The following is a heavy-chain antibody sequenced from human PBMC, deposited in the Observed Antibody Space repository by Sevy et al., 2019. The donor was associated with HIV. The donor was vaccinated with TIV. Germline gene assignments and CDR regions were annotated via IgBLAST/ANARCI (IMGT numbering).Heavy chain of an antibody. CDR1: GYSFTSYW. CDR2: IYPGDSDT. J-gene: IGHJ5*02. V-gene: IGHV5-51*01. D-gene: IGHD5-12*01. CDR3: ARRHGGYDSEVNWFDP. Sequence: GESLKISCKGSGYSFTSYWIGWVRQMPGKGLEWMGIIYPGDSDTRYSPSFQGQVTISAAKYISTAYLQWSSLKASDTAMYYYARRHGGYDSEVNWFDPWGQGTLVTVSS.